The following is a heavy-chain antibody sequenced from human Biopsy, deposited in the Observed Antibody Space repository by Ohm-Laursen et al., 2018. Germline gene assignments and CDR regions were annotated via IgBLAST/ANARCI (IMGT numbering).Heavy chain of an antibody. CDR1: GGSVSSGGFY. J-gene: IGHJ2*01. CDR3: ARRPYGGTRYWYFDL. D-gene: IGHD4-23*01. CDR2: IYYSGTT. Sequence: PSQTLSLTCTVSGGSVSSGGFYWSWIRQHPGKGLEWIGYIYYSGTTYYNPSLKSLVIISVDTSKNQFSLKLNSVTAADTAVYYCARRPYGGTRYWYFDLWGRGTLVTVSS. V-gene: IGHV4-31*01.